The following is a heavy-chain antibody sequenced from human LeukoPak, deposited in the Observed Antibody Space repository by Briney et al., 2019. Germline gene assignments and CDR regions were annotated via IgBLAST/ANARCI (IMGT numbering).Heavy chain of an antibody. D-gene: IGHD2-15*01. CDR3: ARVLCTGGSCYSFFDY. CDR2: INPSGGSS. V-gene: IGHV1-46*01. Sequence: ASVKVSCKASGGTFSSYASSWVRQAPGQGLEWVGIINPSGGSSNYAQKFQGRVTMTRDTSTSTVYMELSSLRSEDTAVYYCARVLCTGGSCYSFFDYWGQGTLVTVSS. CDR1: GGTFSSYA. J-gene: IGHJ4*02.